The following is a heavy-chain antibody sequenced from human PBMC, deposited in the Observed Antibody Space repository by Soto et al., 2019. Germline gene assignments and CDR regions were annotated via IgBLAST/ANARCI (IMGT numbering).Heavy chain of an antibody. J-gene: IGHJ4*02. CDR1: GGSISSGDFY. V-gene: IGHV4-30-4*01. CDR2: IYYSGST. Sequence: SETLSLTCSVSGGSISSGDFYWSWIRQPPGKGLELIGNIYYSGSTYYNPSLRSRAIMSVDTSQNQFSLKLSSLTAADTAVYYCARGGRSWYYDYWGQGTLVTVSS. CDR3: ARGGRSWYYDY. D-gene: IGHD6-13*01.